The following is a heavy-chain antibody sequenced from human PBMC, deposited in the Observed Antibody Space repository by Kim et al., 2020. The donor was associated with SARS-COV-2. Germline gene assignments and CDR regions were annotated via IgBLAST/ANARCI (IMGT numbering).Heavy chain of an antibody. Sequence: GGSLRLSCAASGFTFSNAWMSWVRQAPGKGLEWVGRIKSKTDGGTTDYAAPVKGRFTISRDDSKNTLYLQMNSLKTEDTAVYYCTTANSGWYDYYGMDVWGQGTTVTVSS. CDR2: IKSKTDGGTT. D-gene: IGHD6-19*01. CDR1: GFTFSNAW. V-gene: IGHV3-15*01. CDR3: TTANSGWYDYYGMDV. J-gene: IGHJ6*02.